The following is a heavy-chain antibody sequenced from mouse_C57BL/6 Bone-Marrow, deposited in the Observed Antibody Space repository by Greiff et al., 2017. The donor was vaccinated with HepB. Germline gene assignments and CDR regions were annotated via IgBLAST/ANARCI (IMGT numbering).Heavy chain of an antibody. CDR3: ARSRYYGSYWYFDV. D-gene: IGHD1-1*01. CDR2: IDPSDSYT. CDR1: GYTFTSYW. V-gene: IGHV1-59*01. Sequence: QVQLQQPGAELVRPGPSVKLSCKASGYTFTSYWMHWVKQRPGQGLEWIGVIDPSDSYTNYNQKFKGKATLTVDTSSSTAYMQLSSLPSEDSAVYYCARSRYYGSYWYFDVWGTGTTVTVSS. J-gene: IGHJ1*03.